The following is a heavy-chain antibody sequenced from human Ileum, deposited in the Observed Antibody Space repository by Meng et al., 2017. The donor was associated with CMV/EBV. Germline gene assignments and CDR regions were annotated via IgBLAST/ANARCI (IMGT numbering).Heavy chain of an antibody. CDR2: MNPSGVT. CDR1: GRSLGCPY. V-gene: IGHV4-34*01. J-gene: IGHJ4*02. D-gene: IGHD2-15*01. Sequence: AEPLSHTCDVHGRSLGCPYWSLRRQTPGQGLGWMGEMNPSGVTIYNPSLKGRVTISVDTSINQFTLKLTYVVAADTALYYWARELCYCSGGNCYGGTFDYWGQGTLVTVSS. CDR3: ARELCYCSGGNCYGGTFDY.